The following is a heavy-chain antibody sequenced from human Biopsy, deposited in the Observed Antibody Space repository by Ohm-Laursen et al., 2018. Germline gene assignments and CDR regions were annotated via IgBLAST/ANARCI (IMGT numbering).Heavy chain of an antibody. CDR1: GKTFSDYQ. CDR3: ASVAGPRTDYYYSNMDV. Sequence: SETLSLTCAVFGKTFSDYQWSWLRQSPGMGLEWIGEINPSGGTNYNPSLAGRVSISLDTSKIHLALKLSSVTAADTAVYYCASVAGPRTDYYYSNMDVWGRGTTVTVSS. V-gene: IGHV4-34*01. CDR2: INPSGGT. J-gene: IGHJ6*02. D-gene: IGHD2-2*01.